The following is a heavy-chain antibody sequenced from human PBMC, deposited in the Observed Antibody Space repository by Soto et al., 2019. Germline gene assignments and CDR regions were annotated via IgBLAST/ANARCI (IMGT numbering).Heavy chain of an antibody. CDR2: INGGGTT. CDR1: GFNVGFNF. V-gene: IGHV3-66*01. CDR3: ARENYYYGMEV. J-gene: IGHJ6*02. Sequence: AGGFLRLSFSAPGFNVGFNFITWVLQAPGKGLEWVSVINGGGTTYYADSVKGRFSISRDDSKNTLYLQMNSLSVVDTAVYYCARENYYYGMEVWGQGTTVTVSS.